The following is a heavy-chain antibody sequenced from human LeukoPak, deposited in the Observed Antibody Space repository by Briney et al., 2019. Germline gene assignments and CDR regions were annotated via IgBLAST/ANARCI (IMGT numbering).Heavy chain of an antibody. D-gene: IGHD1-26*01. Sequence: SETLSLTCSVSGGSLSGYYCSWIRQPPGKGLEWIGYIFYNGSTHYNPSLKSRVTISLDTSKNQFSLKLASVTAADTAVYYCAREGGSYGGDFDYWGQGTLVTVSS. CDR2: IFYNGST. J-gene: IGHJ4*02. V-gene: IGHV4-59*01. CDR3: AREGGSYGGDFDY. CDR1: GGSLSGYY.